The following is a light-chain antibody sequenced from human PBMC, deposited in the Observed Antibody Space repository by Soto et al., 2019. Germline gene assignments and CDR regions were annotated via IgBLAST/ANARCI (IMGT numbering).Light chain of an antibody. J-gene: IGLJ2*01. CDR1: SSNIGAGYD. CDR2: GNS. V-gene: IGLV1-40*01. Sequence: QSALTQPPSVSGAPGQRVTISCTGSSSNIGAGYDVHWYQQLPGTAPKLLIYGNSNRPSGVPDRFSGSKSGTSASLAITGLQAEDEADDYCQSYDSSLSALVFGGGTKLTVL. CDR3: QSYDSSLSALV.